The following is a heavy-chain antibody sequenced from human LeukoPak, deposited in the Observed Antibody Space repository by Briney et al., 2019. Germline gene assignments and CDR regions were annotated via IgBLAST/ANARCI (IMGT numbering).Heavy chain of an antibody. V-gene: IGHV4-61*01. J-gene: IGHJ4*02. CDR1: GGYLSSGSYY. D-gene: IGHD3-22*01. CDR3: AGGFYDSSGYYLLLY. Sequence: SESLSLTCTVSGGYLSSGSYYWSWSRQPPGKGLEWIGYITYSGSTNYNPSLKSRVTISVDTSKNQFSLKLSSVTAADTAVYYCAGGFYDSSGYYLLLYWGQGTLVTVSS. CDR2: ITYSGST.